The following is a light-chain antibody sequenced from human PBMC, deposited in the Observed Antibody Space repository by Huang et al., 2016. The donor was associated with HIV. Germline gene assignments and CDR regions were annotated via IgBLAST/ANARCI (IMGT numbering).Light chain of an antibody. Sequence: EIVMTQSPATLSVSPGDRATLSCRASQSVSSNLAWYQQKPGQTPRLLNYGASTRASGNSARFSGSESGTEFTLTISTLQSEDFAVYYCQQYSNWPPWTFGQGTKVEFK. CDR1: QSVSSN. CDR3: QQYSNWPPWT. J-gene: IGKJ1*01. V-gene: IGKV3-15*01. CDR2: GAS.